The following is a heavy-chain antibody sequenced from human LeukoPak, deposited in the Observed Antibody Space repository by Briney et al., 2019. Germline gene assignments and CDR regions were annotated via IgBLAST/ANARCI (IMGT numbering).Heavy chain of an antibody. CDR1: GFTFSSHG. CDR2: IWYDGSDE. Sequence: GGSLRLSCAASGFTFSSHGMHWVRQAPGKGLEWVSIIWYDGSDEYYADSVKGRFTISRDNSKNTLYLQMNSLRAEDTAVCYCARDGGYHSSGPFDYWGQGTLVTVSS. D-gene: IGHD3-22*01. J-gene: IGHJ4*02. V-gene: IGHV3-33*01. CDR3: ARDGGYHSSGPFDY.